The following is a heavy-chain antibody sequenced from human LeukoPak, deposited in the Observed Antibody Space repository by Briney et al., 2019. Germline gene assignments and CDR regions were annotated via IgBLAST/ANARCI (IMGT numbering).Heavy chain of an antibody. V-gene: IGHV4-59*01. J-gene: IGHJ4*02. Sequence: SETLSLTCTVSGGSISSYYWSWLRQPPGKGMEWIGYIYYSGSTNYNPPLKSRVTISVDTSKNQFSLKLSSVTAADTAVYYCARGGSRHYFDYWGQGTLVTVSS. D-gene: IGHD2-15*01. CDR1: GGSISSYY. CDR3: ARGGSRHYFDY. CDR2: IYYSGST.